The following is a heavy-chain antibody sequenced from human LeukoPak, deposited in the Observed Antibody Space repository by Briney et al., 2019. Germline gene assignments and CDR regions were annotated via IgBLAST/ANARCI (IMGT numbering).Heavy chain of an antibody. CDR2: IIISSSTI. CDR3: ARVHGGYPFDY. J-gene: IGHJ4*02. D-gene: IGHD2-15*01. Sequence: GGSLRLSCAASGFTLSSFSMNWVRQAPGKGLEWLSYIIISSSTIFYADSVKGRFTISRDNTKNSLYLQMNSVRAEDTAVYYCARVHGGYPFDYWGQGTLVTVSS. V-gene: IGHV3-48*01. CDR1: GFTLSSFS.